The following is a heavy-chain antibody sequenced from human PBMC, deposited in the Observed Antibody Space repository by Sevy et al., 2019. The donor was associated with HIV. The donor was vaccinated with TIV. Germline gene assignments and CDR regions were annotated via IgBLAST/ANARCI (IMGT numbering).Heavy chain of an antibody. CDR3: TTEALVYEDPDYYYFGMDV. CDR2: IETNSDGGTT. V-gene: IGHV3-15*04. CDR1: GLTFKDVW. Sequence: GGSLRLSCAASGLTFKDVWMSWVRLGPGKPLEWVGHIETNSDGGTTDYADPVKGRFIISRDDSKNTLYLQMRSLKTEDTAVYYCTTEALVYEDPDYYYFGMDVWGQGTTVTVSS. D-gene: IGHD5-12*01. J-gene: IGHJ6*02.